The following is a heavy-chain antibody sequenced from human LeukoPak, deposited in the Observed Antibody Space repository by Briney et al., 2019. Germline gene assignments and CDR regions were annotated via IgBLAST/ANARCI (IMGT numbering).Heavy chain of an antibody. Sequence: GGSLRLSCAASGFTFSSYSMNWVRQAPGKGLEWVSYISSSSSTIYYADSVKGRFTISRDNAKNSLYLQMNSLRAEDTAVYYCARDRDSSSWSDAFDIWGQGTMVTVSS. D-gene: IGHD6-13*01. J-gene: IGHJ3*02. V-gene: IGHV3-48*04. CDR3: ARDRDSSSWSDAFDI. CDR1: GFTFSSYS. CDR2: ISSSSSTI.